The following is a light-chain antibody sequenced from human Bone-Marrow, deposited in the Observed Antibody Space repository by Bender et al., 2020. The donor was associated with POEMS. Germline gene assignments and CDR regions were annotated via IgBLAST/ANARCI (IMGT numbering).Light chain of an antibody. CDR3: SSYTSSSPWV. J-gene: IGLJ3*02. V-gene: IGLV2-14*03. CDR2: DVS. Sequence: QSALTQPASVSGSPGQSITISCTGTSTDIGNSIYVSWYQQHPAKAPKVIIYDVSNRPSGVSSRFSGSKSGNTASLTISGLQAEDEGDYYCSSYTSSSPWVFGGGTKLTVL. CDR1: STDIGNSIY.